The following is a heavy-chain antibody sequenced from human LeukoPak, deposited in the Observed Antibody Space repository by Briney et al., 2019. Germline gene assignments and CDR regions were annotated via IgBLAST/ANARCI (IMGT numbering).Heavy chain of an antibody. CDR1: GYSISNNFY. D-gene: IGHD2-15*01. CDR2: INHSWST. Sequence: PSETLSLTCTVSGYSISNNFYWAWIRQSPGKGLEWIVSINHSWSTYYNPSLKSRVTISVDTSKNQFSLKLSSVTAADTAVYYCARTTEGYCRGRSCYSYYYYMDVWGKGTTVTVSS. CDR3: ARTTEGYCRGRSCYSYYYYMDV. V-gene: IGHV4-38-2*02. J-gene: IGHJ6*03.